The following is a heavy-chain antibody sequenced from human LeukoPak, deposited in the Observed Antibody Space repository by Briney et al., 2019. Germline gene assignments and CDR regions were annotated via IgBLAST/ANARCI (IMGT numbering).Heavy chain of an antibody. Sequence: SETLSLTCAVYGGSFSGYYWSWIRQPPGKGLEWIGEINHSGSTNYNPSLKSRVTISVDTSKNQFSLRLSSVTAADTAVYYCARGLYGDHDYWGQGTLVTVSS. CDR1: GGSFSGYY. V-gene: IGHV4-34*01. D-gene: IGHD4-17*01. CDR2: INHSGST. J-gene: IGHJ4*02. CDR3: ARGLYGDHDY.